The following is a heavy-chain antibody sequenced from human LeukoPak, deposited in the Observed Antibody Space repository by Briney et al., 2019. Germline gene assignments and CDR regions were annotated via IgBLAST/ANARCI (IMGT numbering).Heavy chain of an antibody. CDR2: INWNGGST. V-gene: IGHV3-20*04. CDR1: GFTFDDYG. D-gene: IGHD3-10*01. CDR3: ATAMDEEYYYYYMDV. Sequence: GGSLRLSCAASGFTFDDYGMSWVRQAPGKGLEWVSGINWNGGSTGYADSVKGRFTISRDNSKNTLYLQMNSLRAEDTAVYYCATAMDEEYYYYYMDVWGKGTTVTVSS. J-gene: IGHJ6*03.